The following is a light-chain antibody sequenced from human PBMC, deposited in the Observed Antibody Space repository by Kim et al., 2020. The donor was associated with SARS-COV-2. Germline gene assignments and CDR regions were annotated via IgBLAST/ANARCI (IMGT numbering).Light chain of an antibody. Sequence: GQSVTISCTGTSSDVGGYNYVSWYQQHPGKAPKLMIYEVTKRPSGVPDRFSGSKSGNTASLTVSGLQAEDEADYYCSSYEGSNNVVFGGGTQLTVL. CDR1: SSDVGGYNY. J-gene: IGLJ2*01. CDR2: EVT. CDR3: SSYEGSNNVV. V-gene: IGLV2-8*01.